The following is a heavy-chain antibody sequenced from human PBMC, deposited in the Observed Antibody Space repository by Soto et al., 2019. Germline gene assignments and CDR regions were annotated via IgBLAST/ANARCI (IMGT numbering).Heavy chain of an antibody. CDR3: ASLYSGYDYGSFDY. CDR1: GGSISSYY. V-gene: IGHV4-59*08. D-gene: IGHD5-12*01. CDR2: IYYSGST. Sequence: SETLSLTCTVSGGSISSYYWSWIRQPPGKGLEWIGYIYYSGSTNYNPSHKSRVTISVDTSKNQFSLKLSSVTAADTAVYYCASLYSGYDYGSFDYWGQGTLVTVSS. J-gene: IGHJ4*02.